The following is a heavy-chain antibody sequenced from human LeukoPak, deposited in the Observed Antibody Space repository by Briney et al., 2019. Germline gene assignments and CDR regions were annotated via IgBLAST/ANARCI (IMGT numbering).Heavy chain of an antibody. D-gene: IGHD2-15*01. V-gene: IGHV4-59*08. CDR1: GGFLNSCY. J-gene: IGHJ4*02. CDR2: IHYNGST. Sequence: KASETLSLTCTVSGGFLNSCYWNWVRLPPGKGLEWIGNIHYNGSTNYSPSLKSRVTMSRDTSKNLFSLSLTSVTAADTALYFCARRTRNCFPAACHFDYWGQGIPVTVSS. CDR3: ARRTRNCFPAACHFDY.